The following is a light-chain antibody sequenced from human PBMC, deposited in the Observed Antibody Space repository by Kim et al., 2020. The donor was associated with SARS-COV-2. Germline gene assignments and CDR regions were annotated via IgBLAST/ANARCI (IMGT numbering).Light chain of an antibody. CDR1: QGISNS. J-gene: IGKJ1*01. Sequence: ASVGDRVTITCRASQGISNSLAWYQQKPGKGPKLLIYDASTLQSGAPSRFSGSGSGTDFTLTISSLQPEDVATYYCQKYNSAPLTLGQGTKVDIK. V-gene: IGKV1-27*01. CDR2: DAS. CDR3: QKYNSAPLT.